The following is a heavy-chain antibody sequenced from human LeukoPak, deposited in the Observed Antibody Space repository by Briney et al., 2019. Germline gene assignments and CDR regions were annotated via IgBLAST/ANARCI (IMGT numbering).Heavy chain of an antibody. CDR3: ARGRYYDSSGYYKSPYYYYYYMDV. CDR2: IIPIFGTA. J-gene: IGHJ6*03. V-gene: IGHV1-69*05. Sequence: GSSVKVSCKASGGTFSSYAISWVRQAPGQGLEWMGRIIPIFGTANYAQKFQGRVTITTDESTSTAYMEMSSLRSEDTAVYYCARGRYYDSSGYYKSPYYYYYYMDVWGKGTTVTVSS. CDR1: GGTFSSYA. D-gene: IGHD3-22*01.